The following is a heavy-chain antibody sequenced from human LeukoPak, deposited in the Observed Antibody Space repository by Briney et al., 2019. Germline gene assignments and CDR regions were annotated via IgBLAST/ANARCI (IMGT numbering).Heavy chain of an antibody. CDR2: INWNGGST. Sequence: GGSLRLSCAASGFTFDDYGMSWVRHAPGKGLEWVSGINWNGGSTGYADSVKGRLTISRDNAKNSLYLQMNSLRAEDTAFYYCAREGGYDWLDYWGRGTLVTVSS. V-gene: IGHV3-20*04. J-gene: IGHJ4*02. CDR3: AREGGYDWLDY. CDR1: GFTFDDYG. D-gene: IGHD5-12*01.